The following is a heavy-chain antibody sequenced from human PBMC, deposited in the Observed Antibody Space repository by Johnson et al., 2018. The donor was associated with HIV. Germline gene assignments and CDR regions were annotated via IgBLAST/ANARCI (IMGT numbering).Heavy chain of an antibody. J-gene: IGHJ3*02. Sequence: MLLVESGGGLVQPGGSLRLSCAASGFTFSSYWMSWVRQAPGKGLEWVANIKQDGSEKYYADSVKGRFTISRDNSKNTLYLQMNSLRAEDTAVYYCAKRYSGSLRDTFDIWGQGTMVTVSS. V-gene: IGHV3-7*01. CDR3: AKRYSGSLRDTFDI. CDR1: GFTFSSYW. CDR2: IKQDGSEK. D-gene: IGHD1-26*01.